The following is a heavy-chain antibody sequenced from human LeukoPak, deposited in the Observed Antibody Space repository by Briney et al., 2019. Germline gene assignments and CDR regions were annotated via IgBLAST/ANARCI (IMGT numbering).Heavy chain of an antibody. Sequence: SETLSLTCAVYGGSFSGYYWSWIRQPPGKGLEWIGEINHSGSTNYNPSLKSRVTISVDTSKSQFSLKLSSVTAADTAVYYCARIYNSGSYYSYDYWGQGTLVTVSS. CDR3: ARIYNSGSYYSYDY. CDR1: GGSFSGYY. D-gene: IGHD1-26*01. V-gene: IGHV4-34*01. CDR2: INHSGST. J-gene: IGHJ4*02.